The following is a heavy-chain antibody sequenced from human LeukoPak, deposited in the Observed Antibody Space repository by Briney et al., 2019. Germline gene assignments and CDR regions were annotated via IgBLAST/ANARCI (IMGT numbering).Heavy chain of an antibody. Sequence: PGGSLRLSCAASGFTGNNNYMNWVRQAPGKGLEWVSLIYSGDGTYYADSVKGRFIISRDNSKNTLYLQMNSLRAEDTAVYYCAREVATGFSCFDYWGQGTLVTVSS. D-gene: IGHD2-21*02. CDR1: GFTGNNNY. J-gene: IGHJ4*02. CDR3: AREVATGFSCFDY. V-gene: IGHV3-53*01. CDR2: IYSGDGT.